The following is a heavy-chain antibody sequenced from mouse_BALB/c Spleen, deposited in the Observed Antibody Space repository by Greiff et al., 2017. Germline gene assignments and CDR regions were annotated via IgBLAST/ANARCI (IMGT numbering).Heavy chain of an antibody. D-gene: IGHD1-1*01. Sequence: QVQLKESGAELVRPGTSVKVSCKASGYAFTNYLIEWVKQRPGQGLEWIGVINPGSGGTNYNEKFKGKATLTADKSSSTAYMQLSSLTSDDSAVYFCARDYYGSSGTWFAYWGQGTLVTVSA. CDR1: GYAFTNYL. CDR2: INPGSGGT. J-gene: IGHJ3*01. CDR3: ARDYYGSSGTWFAY. V-gene: IGHV1-54*01.